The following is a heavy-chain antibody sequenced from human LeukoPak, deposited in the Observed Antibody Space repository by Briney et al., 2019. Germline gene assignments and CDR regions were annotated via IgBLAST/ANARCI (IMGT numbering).Heavy chain of an antibody. Sequence: SETLSFTCTVSGVSSSSSSYYWGWIRQPPGKGLEWIGSIYYSGSTYYNPSLKSRVTISVDTSKNQFSLKLSSVTAADTAVYYCARYTAMDRWGDYWGQGTLVTVSS. D-gene: IGHD5-18*01. V-gene: IGHV4-39*07. CDR2: IYYSGST. CDR3: ARYTAMDRWGDY. CDR1: GVSSSSSSYY. J-gene: IGHJ4*02.